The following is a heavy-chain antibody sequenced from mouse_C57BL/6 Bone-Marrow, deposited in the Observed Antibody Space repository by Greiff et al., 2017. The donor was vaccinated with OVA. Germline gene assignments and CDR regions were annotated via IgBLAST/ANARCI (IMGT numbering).Heavy chain of an antibody. CDR1: GYTFTSYW. CDR2: IDPSDSYT. Sequence: VQLQQSGAELVRPGTSVKLSCKASGYTFTSYWMHWVKQRPGQGLEWIGVIDPSDSYTNYNQKFKGKATLTVDTSSSTAYMQLSSLTSEDSAVYYCASKGLGRRDYFDYWGQGTTLTVSS. J-gene: IGHJ2*01. V-gene: IGHV1-59*01. CDR3: ASKGLGRRDYFDY. D-gene: IGHD4-1*01.